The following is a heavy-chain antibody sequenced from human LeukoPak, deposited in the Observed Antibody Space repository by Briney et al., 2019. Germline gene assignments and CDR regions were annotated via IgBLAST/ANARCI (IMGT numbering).Heavy chain of an antibody. J-gene: IGHJ4*02. CDR2: INHSGST. CDR1: GGSFSGYY. V-gene: IGHV4-34*01. D-gene: IGHD3-22*01. CDR3: ARAHYYDSSADY. Sequence: SETLSLTCAVYGGSFSGYYWSWIRQPPGKGLEWIGEINHSGSTNYNPSLKSRVTISVDTSKNQFSLKLSSVTAADTAVYYCARAHYYDSSADYWGQGTLVTVSS.